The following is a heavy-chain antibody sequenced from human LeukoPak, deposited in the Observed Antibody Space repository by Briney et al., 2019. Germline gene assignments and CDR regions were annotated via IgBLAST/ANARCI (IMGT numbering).Heavy chain of an antibody. CDR1: RFTFSSYA. J-gene: IGHJ4*02. D-gene: IGHD6-19*01. CDR2: ISGSGGST. CDR3: ARTGTPIAVAYPFDY. Sequence: PGGSLRLSCAASRFTFSSYAMSWVRQAPGKGLEWVSAISGSGGSTYYADSVKGRFTISRDNSKNTLYLQMNSLRAEDTAVYYCARTGTPIAVAYPFDYWGQGTLVTVSS. V-gene: IGHV3-23*01.